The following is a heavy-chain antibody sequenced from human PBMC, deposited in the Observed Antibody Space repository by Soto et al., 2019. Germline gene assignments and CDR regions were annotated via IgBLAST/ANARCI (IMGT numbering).Heavy chain of an antibody. CDR1: GFTVSSYS. CDR2: ISSSSSYI. D-gene: IGHD3-10*01. V-gene: IGHV3-21*01. J-gene: IGHJ5*02. Sequence: LRLSCAASGFTVSSYSMNWVRQAPGKGLEWVSSISSSSSYIYYADSVKGRFTISRDNAKNSLYLQMNSLRAEDTAVYYCARVGYYGSGSYPGWFDPWGQGTLVTVSS. CDR3: ARVGYYGSGSYPGWFDP.